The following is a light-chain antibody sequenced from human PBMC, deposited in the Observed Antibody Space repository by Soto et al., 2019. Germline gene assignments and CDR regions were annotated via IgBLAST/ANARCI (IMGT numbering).Light chain of an antibody. CDR1: QSISTW. CDR3: QQYSTSSRT. J-gene: IGKJ1*01. CDR2: KAP. V-gene: IGKV1-5*03. Sequence: DIQMTQSPSTLSASVGDRVTITCRASQSISTWLAWYQQKPGKAPNLLIYKAPSLESGVPSRFSGSGSGTEFTLTISSLQPDDFATFYCQQYSTSSRTFGQGTRVEIK.